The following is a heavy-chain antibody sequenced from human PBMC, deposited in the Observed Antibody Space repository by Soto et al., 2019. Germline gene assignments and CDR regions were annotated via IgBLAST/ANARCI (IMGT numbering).Heavy chain of an antibody. J-gene: IGHJ3*02. CDR3: ARDTGIAARPDAFDI. CDR2: INSDGSST. D-gene: IGHD6-6*01. V-gene: IGHV3-74*01. Sequence: PGGSLRLSFAASGFTLGSYWLQWVRQAPGKGLVWVSRINSDGSSTSYADSVKGRFTISRDNTKNTLYLQMNSLRAEDTTVYYCARDTGIAARPDAFDIWGQGTMVTVSS. CDR1: GFTLGSYW.